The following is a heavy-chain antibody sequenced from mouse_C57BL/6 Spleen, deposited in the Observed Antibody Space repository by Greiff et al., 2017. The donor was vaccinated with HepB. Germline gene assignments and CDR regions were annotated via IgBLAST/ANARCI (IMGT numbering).Heavy chain of an antibody. J-gene: IGHJ1*03. CDR3: ARYYGRGWYFDV. CDR2: ISSGSSTI. D-gene: IGHD1-1*01. CDR1: GFTFSDYG. V-gene: IGHV5-17*01. Sequence: VQLKESGGGLVKPGGSLKLSCAASGFTFSDYGMHWVRQAPEKGLEWVAYISSGSSTIYYADTVKGRFTISRDNAKNTLFLQMTSLRSEDTAMYYCARYYGRGWYFDVWGTGTTVTVSS.